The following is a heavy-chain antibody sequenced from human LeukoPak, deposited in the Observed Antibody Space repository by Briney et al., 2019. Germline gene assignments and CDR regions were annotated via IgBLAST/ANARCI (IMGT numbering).Heavy chain of an antibody. J-gene: IGHJ4*02. D-gene: IGHD3-3*01. Sequence: GSLRLSCAASGFTFSIHAMHWVRQAPGKGLEWVAVISSDGSNKYYPDSVMGRFTISRDNSKSTLFLQMNSLRAEDTAVYYCARVGEYYDFWSGFDYWGQGTLVTVSS. CDR3: ARVGEYYDFWSGFDY. V-gene: IGHV3-30*04. CDR2: ISSDGSNK. CDR1: GFTFSIHA.